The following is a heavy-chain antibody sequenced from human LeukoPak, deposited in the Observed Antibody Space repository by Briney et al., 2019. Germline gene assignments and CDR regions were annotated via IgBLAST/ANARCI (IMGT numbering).Heavy chain of an antibody. CDR3: AKRQCSGFNCAFFDL. D-gene: IGHD2-15*01. CDR2: IFASGGTT. Sequence: GSLRLSCTASKFTFRTYDMSWVRQAPGKGLEWVSVIFASGGTTYYADSVKGRFTISRDNSKNTLSLQMNSLGAEDTAVYYCAKRQCSGFNCAFFDLWGQGTLVTVSS. CDR1: KFTFRTYD. V-gene: IGHV3-23*01. J-gene: IGHJ4*02.